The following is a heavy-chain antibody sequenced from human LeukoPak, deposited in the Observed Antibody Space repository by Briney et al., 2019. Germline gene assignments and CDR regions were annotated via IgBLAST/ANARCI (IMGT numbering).Heavy chain of an antibody. V-gene: IGHV4-39*07. D-gene: IGHD2-2*01. CDR3: TSDSCSSTSCRKKFDY. Sequence: SEPLSLTCTVSGGSITSSNYYWGWIRQPPGKGLEWIGSIYYSRSTYYNPSLKSRVTISVDTSKNQFSLKLSSVTAADTAVYYCTSDSCSSTSCRKKFDYWGQGTLVTVSS. CDR1: GGSITSSNYY. J-gene: IGHJ4*02. CDR2: IYYSRST.